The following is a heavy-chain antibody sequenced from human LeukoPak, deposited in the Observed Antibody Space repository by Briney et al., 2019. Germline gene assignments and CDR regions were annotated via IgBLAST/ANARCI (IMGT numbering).Heavy chain of an antibody. V-gene: IGHV1-2*02. CDR3: VRDYDYVWGTYHPDYFDY. J-gene: IGHJ4*02. CDR2: INPNSGGT. CDR1: GYTFTGYY. D-gene: IGHD3-16*02. Sequence: ASVKISCKASGYTFTGYYMHWVRQAPGQGLEWMGWINPNSGGTNYAQKLQGRVTMTTDTSTSTAYMELRSLRSDDTAVYYCVRDYDYVWGTYHPDYFDYWGQGTLVTVSS.